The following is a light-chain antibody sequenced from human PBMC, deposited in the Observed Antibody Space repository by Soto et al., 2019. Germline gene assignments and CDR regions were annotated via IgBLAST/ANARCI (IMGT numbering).Light chain of an antibody. V-gene: IGLV3-21*02. CDR1: NIGGKS. Sequence: SSELTQPPSVSVAPGQTAKITCGGNNIGGKSLHWYQQKPGQAPVLVVYDRGDRPSGIPERFSGSNSGNTATRTISRVEAGDEADYYCQVWDSTYDHYVFGTGTKGTVL. CDR3: QVWDSTYDHYV. CDR2: DRG. J-gene: IGLJ1*01.